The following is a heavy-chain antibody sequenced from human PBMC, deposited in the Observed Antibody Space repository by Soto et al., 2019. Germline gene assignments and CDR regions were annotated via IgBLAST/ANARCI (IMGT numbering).Heavy chain of an antibody. CDR2: ISGSGGST. J-gene: IGHJ6*03. D-gene: IGHD3-10*01. CDR1: GFTFSSYA. Sequence: GGSLRLSCAASGFTFSSYAMSWVRQAPGKGLEWVSAISGSGGSTYYADSVKGRFTISRDNSKNTLYLQMNSLRAEDTAVYYCAKDSTMVRGSPDPQLGYYYYYMDVWGKGTTVTVSS. CDR3: AKDSTMVRGSPDPQLGYYYYYMDV. V-gene: IGHV3-23*01.